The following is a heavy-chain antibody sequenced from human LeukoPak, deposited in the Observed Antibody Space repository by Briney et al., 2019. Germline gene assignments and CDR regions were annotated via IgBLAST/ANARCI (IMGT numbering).Heavy chain of an antibody. Sequence: GGSLRLSCAASGFTFSSYWMSWVRQAPGKGLEWVANIKQDGSEKYYVDSVKGRFTISRNNAKNSLYLQMNSLRAEDTAVYYCASGKGTYYDFWSGYYKQGAFDIWGQGTMVTVSS. V-gene: IGHV3-7*01. CDR3: ASGKGTYYDFWSGYYKQGAFDI. D-gene: IGHD3-3*01. J-gene: IGHJ3*02. CDR2: IKQDGSEK. CDR1: GFTFSSYW.